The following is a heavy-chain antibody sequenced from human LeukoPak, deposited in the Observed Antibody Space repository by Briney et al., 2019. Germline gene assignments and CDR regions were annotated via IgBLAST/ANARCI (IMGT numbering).Heavy chain of an antibody. CDR2: ISSNGGST. CDR3: VKGVTRMGNYYYGMDV. V-gene: IGHV3-64D*09. J-gene: IGHJ6*02. CDR1: GFTFSSYA. D-gene: IGHD2-21*02. Sequence: GGSLRLSCAASGFTFSSYAMHWVRQAPGKGLEYVSAISSNGGSTYYADSVKGRFTISRDNSKNTLYLQMSSLRAEDTAVYYCVKGVTRMGNYYYGMDVWGQGTTVTVSS.